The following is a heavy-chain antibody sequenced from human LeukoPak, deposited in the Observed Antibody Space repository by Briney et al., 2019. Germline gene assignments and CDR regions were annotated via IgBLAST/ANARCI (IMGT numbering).Heavy chain of an antibody. D-gene: IGHD5-12*01. CDR1: GFNFSNYA. Sequence: GGSLRLSCAASGFNFSNYAMRRVRQAPGKGLEWVSTVSGSGGSTYYADSVKGRFTISRDNSKNTLYLQMTSLRAEDTAVYWCVKFQGYSGYTDYWGQGTLVTVSS. V-gene: IGHV3-23*01. CDR2: VSGSGGST. J-gene: IGHJ4*02. CDR3: VKFQGYSGYTDY.